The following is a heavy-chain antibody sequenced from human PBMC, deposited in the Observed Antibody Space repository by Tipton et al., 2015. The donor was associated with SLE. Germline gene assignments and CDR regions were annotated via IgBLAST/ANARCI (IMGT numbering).Heavy chain of an antibody. CDR2: ISAYNGNT. V-gene: IGHV1-18*04. D-gene: IGHD3-10*01. J-gene: IGHJ4*02. CDR1: GYSFTDYW. Sequence: QSGAEVKKPGESLKISCKGSGYSFTDYWIGWVRQMPGKGLEWMGWISAYNGNTNYAQKLQGRVTMTTDTSTSTAYMELRSLRSDDTAVYYCARDGEGLWGQGTLVTVSS. CDR3: ARDGEGL.